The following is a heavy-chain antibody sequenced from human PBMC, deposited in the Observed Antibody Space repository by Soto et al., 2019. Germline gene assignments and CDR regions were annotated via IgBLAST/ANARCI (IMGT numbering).Heavy chain of an antibody. V-gene: IGHV1-69*13. CDR3: ARGDVVPAAIYYYYYMDV. Sequence: SVKVSCKAPGGTFSSYAISWVRQAPGQGLEWMGGIIPIFGTAKYAQKFQGRVTITADESTSTGYMELSSLRSEDTAVYYCARGDVVPAAIYYYYYMDVWGKGTTVTVSS. CDR2: IIPIFGTA. CDR1: GGTFSSYA. D-gene: IGHD2-2*01. J-gene: IGHJ6*03.